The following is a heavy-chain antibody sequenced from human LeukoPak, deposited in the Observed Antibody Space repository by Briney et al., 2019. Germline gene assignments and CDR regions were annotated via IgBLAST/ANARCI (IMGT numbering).Heavy chain of an antibody. J-gene: IGHJ5*02. CDR1: GGSFSGYY. Sequence: SETLSLTCAVYGGSFSGYYWSWIRQPPGKGLERIGEINHSGSTNYNPSLKSRVTISVDTSKNQFSLKLSSVTAADTAVYYCARFRRRRGYDPYNWLDPWGQGTLVTVSS. CDR3: ARFRRRRGYDPYNWLDP. CDR2: INHSGST. D-gene: IGHD5-12*01. V-gene: IGHV4-34*01.